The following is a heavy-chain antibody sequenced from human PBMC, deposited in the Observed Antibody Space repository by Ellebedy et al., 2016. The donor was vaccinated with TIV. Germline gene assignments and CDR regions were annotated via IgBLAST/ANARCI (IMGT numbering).Heavy chain of an antibody. CDR2: VHHGGNT. CDR3: ASHRGFSSGWTFDY. V-gene: IGHV4-39*07. Sequence: MPSETLSLTCTVSGVSMSSGDYFWGWIRQPPGKGPEWIGSVHHGGNTYYHPSVEGRIPMSVDTSKNQFSLSLTSVTAADTALYFFASHRGFSSGWTFDYWGLGTLVSVSS. D-gene: IGHD6-19*01. CDR1: GVSMSSGDYF. J-gene: IGHJ4*02.